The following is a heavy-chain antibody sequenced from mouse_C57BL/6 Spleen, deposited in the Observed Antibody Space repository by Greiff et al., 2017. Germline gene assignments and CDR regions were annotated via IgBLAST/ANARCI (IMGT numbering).Heavy chain of an antibody. V-gene: IGHV1-54*01. J-gene: IGHJ1*03. Sequence: QVQLQQSGAELVRPGTSVKVSCKASGYAFTNYLIEWVKQRPGQGLEWIGVINPGSGGTNYNEKFKGTATLTADKSSSTAYMQLISLTSEVSAVYCCARSHDNNYGGYFDVWGTGTTVTVSS. CDR1: GYAFTNYL. CDR3: ARSHDNNYGGYFDV. CDR2: INPGSGGT. D-gene: IGHD2-5*01.